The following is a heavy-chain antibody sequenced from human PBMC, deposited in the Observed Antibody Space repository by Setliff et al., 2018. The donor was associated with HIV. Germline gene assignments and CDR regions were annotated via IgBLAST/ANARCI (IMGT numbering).Heavy chain of an antibody. CDR2: IKPDGSEK. J-gene: IGHJ3*02. V-gene: IGHV3-7*01. CDR3: ARDYVWGRRAFDI. Sequence: LRLSCAASGFTFSNYWMSWVRQTPGKGLEWVANIKPDGSEKYYVDSVKGRFTISRDSAENSLYLQMNSLRAEDTAVYYCARDYVWGRRAFDIWGPGTMVTVS. CDR1: GFTFSNYW. D-gene: IGHD3-16*01.